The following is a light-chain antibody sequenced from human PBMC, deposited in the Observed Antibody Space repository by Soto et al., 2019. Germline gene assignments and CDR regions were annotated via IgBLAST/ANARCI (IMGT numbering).Light chain of an antibody. CDR2: DAS. CDR3: QQYNSYPWT. V-gene: IGKV1-5*01. Sequence: DMQITQSPSTLSSSVGDRVAITCLASQSISSWLAWYQQKPGKAPKLLIYDASSLESGVPSRFSGSGSGTEFALTITSLQPDDFATYYCQQYNSYPWTFGQGTKVDIK. CDR1: QSISSW. J-gene: IGKJ1*01.